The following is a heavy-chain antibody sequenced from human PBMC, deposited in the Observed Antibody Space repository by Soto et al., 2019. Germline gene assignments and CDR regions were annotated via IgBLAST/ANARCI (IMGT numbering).Heavy chain of an antibody. J-gene: IGHJ5*02. CDR2: IIPILGIA. Sequence: QVQLVQSGAEVKKPGSSVKVSCKASGGTFSSYTISWVRQAPGQGLEWMGRIIPILGIANYAQKFQGRVTIXXDXSXXTAYMELSSLRSEDTAVYYCARSPSSTSLTNWFDPWGQGTLVTVSS. V-gene: IGHV1-69*02. D-gene: IGHD2-2*01. CDR1: GGTFSSYT. CDR3: ARSPSSTSLTNWFDP.